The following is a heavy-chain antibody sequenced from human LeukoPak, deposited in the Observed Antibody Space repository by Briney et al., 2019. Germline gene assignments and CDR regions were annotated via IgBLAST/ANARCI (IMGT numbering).Heavy chain of an antibody. CDR2: ISTNGGGT. V-gene: IGHV3-64D*09. D-gene: IGHD4-23*01. CDR1: GFTFSSYA. CDR3: VEDRGTGVFDY. Sequence: GGSLRLSCSASGFTFSSYAMHWVRQAPGKGLEYVSAISTNGGGTYYADSVTGRFTISRDNSKNTLYLQMSSLRPEDTAVYYCVEDRGTGVFDYWGQGTLVTVSS. J-gene: IGHJ4*02.